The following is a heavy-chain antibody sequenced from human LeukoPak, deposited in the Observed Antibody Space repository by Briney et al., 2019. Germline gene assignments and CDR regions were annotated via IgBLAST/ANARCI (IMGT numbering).Heavy chain of an antibody. J-gene: IGHJ4*02. CDR2: IYYRSTWRY. Sequence: SQTLSLTCAISGDSVSSNNVAWNWVRQSPSRGLEWLGRIYYRSTWRYDYSQSFRSRIIINPDTSGNQFSLQLSSVSPEDTAIYYCARDPAVGYGHFDFWGQGTLVTASS. CDR1: GDSVSSNNVA. V-gene: IGHV6-1*01. CDR3: ARDPAVGYGHFDF. D-gene: IGHD5-18*01.